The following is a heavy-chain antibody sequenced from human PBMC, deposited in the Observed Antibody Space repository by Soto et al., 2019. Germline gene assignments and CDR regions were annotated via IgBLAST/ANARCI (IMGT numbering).Heavy chain of an antibody. D-gene: IGHD4-17*01. CDR1: GFTLSNAS. Sequence: GALRLSFEAPGFTLSNASMRSVLQAPWKVLEWVGRIKSKTDGGTTDYAEPVKGRFTISRDDSKNTLYLQMNSLKTEDTAVYYCTTLTTVTRRLDYWGQGTLVTDS. J-gene: IGHJ4*02. CDR3: TTLTTVTRRLDY. CDR2: IKSKTDGGTT. V-gene: IGHV3-15*01.